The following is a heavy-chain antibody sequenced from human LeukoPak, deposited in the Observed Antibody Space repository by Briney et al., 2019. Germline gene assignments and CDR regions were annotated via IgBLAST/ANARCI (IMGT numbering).Heavy chain of an antibody. J-gene: IGHJ4*02. D-gene: IGHD1-26*01. CDR3: AKQWVDC. Sequence: GGSLRLSCAASGFTFSNYAMNWVRRAPGKGLEWVSSISERGDTTHYADSVKGRFTISRDNAQNTLYLQMNTLRAEDTALYYCAKQWVDCWGQGTLVTVSS. CDR2: ISERGDTT. V-gene: IGHV3-23*01. CDR1: GFTFSNYA.